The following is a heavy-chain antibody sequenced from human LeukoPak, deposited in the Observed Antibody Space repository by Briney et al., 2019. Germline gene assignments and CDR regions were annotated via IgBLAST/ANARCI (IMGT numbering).Heavy chain of an antibody. CDR3: AELGITMIGGV. CDR1: GFTFTDHY. CDR2: ISSSGSTI. V-gene: IGHV3-11*04. J-gene: IGHJ6*04. Sequence: GGSLRLSCAASGFTFTDHYMDWVRQAPGKGLEWVSYISSSGSTIYYADSVKGRFTISRDNAKNSLYLQMNSLRAEDTAVYYCAELGITMIGGVWGKGTTVTISS. D-gene: IGHD3-10*02.